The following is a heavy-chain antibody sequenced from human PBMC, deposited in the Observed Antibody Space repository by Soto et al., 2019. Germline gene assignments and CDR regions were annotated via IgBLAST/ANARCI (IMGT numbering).Heavy chain of an antibody. Sequence: SETLSLTCTVSGGSISSSSYYWGWIRQPPGKGLEWIGSIYYSGSTYYNPSLKSRVTISVDTSKNQFSLKLSSVTAADTAVYYCARPGNSGYDYPATVTTGFDYWGQGTLVTVSS. V-gene: IGHV4-39*01. J-gene: IGHJ4*02. D-gene: IGHD5-12*01. CDR3: ARPGNSGYDYPATVTTGFDY. CDR1: GGSISSSSYY. CDR2: IYYSGST.